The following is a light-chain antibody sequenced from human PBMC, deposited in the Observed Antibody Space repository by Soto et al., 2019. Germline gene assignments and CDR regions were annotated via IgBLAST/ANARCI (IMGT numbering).Light chain of an antibody. CDR1: QNIERY. CDR2: DAS. J-gene: IGKJ1*01. V-gene: IGKV1-5*01. CDR3: QQFKDYLWT. Sequence: IQMTQSPSTLSASVGDRVTITCRASQNIERYMARYQQKPGRAPSLIIFDASTLERGVPSRFSGSGSGTEFALIISSLQPDDFATYYCQQFKDYLWTFGQGTKV.